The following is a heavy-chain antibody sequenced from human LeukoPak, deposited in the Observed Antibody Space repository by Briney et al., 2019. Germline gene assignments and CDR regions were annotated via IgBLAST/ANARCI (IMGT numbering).Heavy chain of an antibody. D-gene: IGHD3-22*01. CDR1: GFTFSTYW. V-gene: IGHV3-7*03. CDR3: ATPLDYYDSSGYHQGGD. Sequence: GGSLRLSCAASGFTFSTYWISWVHQAPGKGLEWVANIKQDGSEKHYVDSVKGRFTISRDNAKNSLYLQMNSLRAEDTAVYYCATPLDYYDSSGYHQGGDWGQGTLVTVSS. J-gene: IGHJ4*02. CDR2: IKQDGSEK.